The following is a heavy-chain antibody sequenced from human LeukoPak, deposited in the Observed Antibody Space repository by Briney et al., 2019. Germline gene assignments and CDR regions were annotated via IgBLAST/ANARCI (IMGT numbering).Heavy chain of an antibody. D-gene: IGHD2-15*01. Sequence: GGSLRLSCAASGFSFSSYAMSWVRQAPGKGLEWVSGISGSDGSTYYADSVKGRFTISRDNSKNTLYLQMGSLRAEDMAVYYCVRGYCSGGSCYVDYWGQGTLVTVSS. J-gene: IGHJ4*02. CDR2: ISGSDGST. V-gene: IGHV3-23*01. CDR3: VRGYCSGGSCYVDY. CDR1: GFSFSSYA.